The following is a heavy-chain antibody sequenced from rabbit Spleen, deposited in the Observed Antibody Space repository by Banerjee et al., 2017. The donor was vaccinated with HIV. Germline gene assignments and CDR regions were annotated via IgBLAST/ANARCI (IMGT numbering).Heavy chain of an antibody. D-gene: IGHD1-1*01. J-gene: IGHJ3*01. CDR1: GVSFSDRDG. Sequence: QSLEESGGDLVKPGASLTLTCIASGVSFSDRDGMCWVRQAPGKGLEWIACINIVTGKSVCANWAKGSFTISRTSSTPVTLHMTSLAAADTASYFYGRGGYWGSRFDLWGPGTLVTVS. CDR3: GRGGYWGSRFDL. CDR2: INIVTGKS. V-gene: IGHV1S40*01.